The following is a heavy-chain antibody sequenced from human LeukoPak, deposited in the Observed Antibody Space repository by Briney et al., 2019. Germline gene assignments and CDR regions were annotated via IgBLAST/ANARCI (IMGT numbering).Heavy chain of an antibody. J-gene: IGHJ4*02. CDR3: ARSLWGYFDY. V-gene: IGHV1-69*05. D-gene: IGHD7-27*01. CDR2: IIPIFGTA. Sequence: GSSVKVSCKASGGTFSSYAISWVRQAPGQGLEWMGGIIPIFGTANHAQKFQGRVTITRDTSASTAYMELSSLRSEDTAVYYCARSLWGYFDYWGQGTLVTVSS. CDR1: GGTFSSYA.